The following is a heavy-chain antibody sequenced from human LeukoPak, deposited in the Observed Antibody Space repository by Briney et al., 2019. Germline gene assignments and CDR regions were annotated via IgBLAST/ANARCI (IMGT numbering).Heavy chain of an antibody. D-gene: IGHD2-21*01. CDR3: ARAVVFASRAYGMDV. CDR1: GFTFSSYG. CDR2: IWYDGSSR. Sequence: GRSLRLSCAASGFTFSSYGMNWVRQAPGKGLEWVALIWYDGSSRYYADSVKGRFTISRENSKNTLYLQMNSLRAEDTAVYYCARAVVFASRAYGMDVWGQGTTVTVSS. V-gene: IGHV3-33*01. J-gene: IGHJ6*02.